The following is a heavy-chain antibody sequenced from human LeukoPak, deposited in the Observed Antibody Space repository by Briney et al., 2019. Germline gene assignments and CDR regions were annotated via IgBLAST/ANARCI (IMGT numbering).Heavy chain of an antibody. CDR2: IRDSGDST. CDR1: EFTFSNYA. Sequence: GGSLRLSCAASEFTFSNYAMSWVRQAPGKGLEWVSGIRDSGDSTYYADSAKGRFTISRDNLKNTLYLQMNSLRAEDTAVYYCTKESIYCSSTSCYSPYGMDVWGQGTTVTVSS. CDR3: TKESIYCSSTSCYSPYGMDV. D-gene: IGHD2-2*02. V-gene: IGHV3-23*01. J-gene: IGHJ6*02.